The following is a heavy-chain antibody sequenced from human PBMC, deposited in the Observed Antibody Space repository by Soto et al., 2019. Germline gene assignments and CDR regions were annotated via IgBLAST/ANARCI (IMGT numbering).Heavy chain of an antibody. CDR3: ARDLYGGNSIYYYGMDV. CDR2: IIPIFGTA. CDR1: GGTFSSYA. V-gene: IGHV1-69*13. D-gene: IGHD2-21*02. J-gene: IGHJ6*02. Sequence: SVKVSCKASGGTFSSYAISWVRQAPGQGLEWMGGIIPIFGTANYAQKFQGRVTITADESTSTAYMELSSLRSEDTAVYYCARDLYGGNSIYYYGMDVWGQGTTVTVSS.